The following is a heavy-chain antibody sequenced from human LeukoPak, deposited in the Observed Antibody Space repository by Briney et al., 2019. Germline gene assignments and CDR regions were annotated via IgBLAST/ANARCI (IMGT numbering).Heavy chain of an antibody. V-gene: IGHV3-74*01. CDR3: ARDLDGYRSGNGA. CDR1: GLTFSNYW. D-gene: IGHD5-12*01. Sequence: PGGSLRLSCAASGLTFSNYWMHWVRPAPGKGLVWVSRINTAGSSTDYANSVKGRFTISRDNAKNTLYLQMNSLRAEDTAVYYCARDLDGYRSGNGAWGQGTLVTVSS. CDR2: INTAGSST. J-gene: IGHJ5*02.